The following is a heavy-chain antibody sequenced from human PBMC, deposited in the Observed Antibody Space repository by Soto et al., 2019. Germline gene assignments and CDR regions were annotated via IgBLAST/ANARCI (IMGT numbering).Heavy chain of an antibody. CDR3: ENGTPPNYVSTAFDV. J-gene: IGHJ3*01. CDR1: GFNFNTYA. D-gene: IGHD3-10*02. CDR2: ISGGGGSI. Sequence: GGSLRLSCAASGFNFNTYAMSWVRQAPGKGLEWVSGISGGGGSIHYVDSVKGRFTISRDNSKNTLYLQMNSLRGEDTAVYYCENGTPPNYVSTAFDVWGQGTMVTVS. V-gene: IGHV3-23*01.